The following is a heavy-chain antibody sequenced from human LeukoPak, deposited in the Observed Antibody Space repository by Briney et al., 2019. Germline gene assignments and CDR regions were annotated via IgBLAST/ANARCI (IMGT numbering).Heavy chain of an antibody. CDR2: INHSGST. J-gene: IGHJ4*02. Sequence: PSETLSLTCAVYGGSFSGYYWSWIRQPPGKGLEWIGEINHSGSTNYNPSLKSRVTISVDTSKNQFSLKLSSVTAADTAVYYCARGFDSSGYYYLSGALDYWGQGALVTVSS. CDR3: ARGFDSSGYYYLSGALDY. D-gene: IGHD3-22*01. V-gene: IGHV4-34*01. CDR1: GGSFSGYY.